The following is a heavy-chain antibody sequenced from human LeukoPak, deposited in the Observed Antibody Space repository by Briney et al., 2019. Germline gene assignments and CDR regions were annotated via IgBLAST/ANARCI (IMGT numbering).Heavy chain of an antibody. J-gene: IGHJ4*02. CDR1: GFTFSSYW. CDR3: GREGSSRTIDY. CDR2: IWYDGSNR. Sequence: GGSLRLSCAASGFTFSSYWMSWVRQAPGKGLEWVTVIWYDGSNRYYADSVKGRFTISRDSSNNIVYLQMDSLRVDDSAVYYCGREGSSRTIDYWGQGTLVTVSS. V-gene: IGHV3-33*08. D-gene: IGHD1/OR15-1a*01.